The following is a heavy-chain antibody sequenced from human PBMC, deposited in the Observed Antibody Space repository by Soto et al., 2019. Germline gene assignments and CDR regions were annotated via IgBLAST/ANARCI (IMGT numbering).Heavy chain of an antibody. CDR2: ISSNGGST. J-gene: IGHJ3*02. Sequence: PGGSLRLSCAASGSTFSNYGIHWVRQAPGKGLEYVSAISSNGGSTYYAKSVKGRFTISRDNAKNTVFLQMGSLRAEDMGVYYCAGDAFDIWGQGTMVTVSS. CDR3: AGDAFDI. V-gene: IGHV3-64*01. CDR1: GSTFSNYG.